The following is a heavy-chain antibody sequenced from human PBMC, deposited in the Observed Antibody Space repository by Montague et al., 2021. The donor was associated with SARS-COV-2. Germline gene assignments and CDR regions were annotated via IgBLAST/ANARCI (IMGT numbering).Heavy chain of an antibody. J-gene: IGHJ6*02. V-gene: IGHV2-70*01. CDR3: ARMDILTGYYAYGMDV. CDR2: IYWDDDK. CDR1: GFSLSTSGVG. D-gene: IGHD3-9*01. Sequence: PALVTPTQTLTLTCTFSGFSLSTSGVGVGWIRQPPGKALEWLALIYWDDDKYYSTSLKTRLTISKDTSKNQVVLTMTNMDPVDTATYYCARMDILTGYYAYGMDVWGQGTTVTVSS.